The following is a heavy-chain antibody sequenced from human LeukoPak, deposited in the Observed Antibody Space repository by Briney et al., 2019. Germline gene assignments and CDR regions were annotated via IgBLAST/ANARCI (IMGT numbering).Heavy chain of an antibody. D-gene: IGHD1-26*01. V-gene: IGHV3-23*01. CDR3: ATLVGARDY. J-gene: IGHJ4*02. Sequence: GGSLRLSCAASGFTFNIYAMSWVRQAPGKGLEWISTVTGSGGDTYYGDSVKGRCTISRDNSKNMLYLQMNSLRVEDTAVYYCATLVGARDYWGQGILVTVSS. CDR2: VTGSGGDT. CDR1: GFTFNIYA.